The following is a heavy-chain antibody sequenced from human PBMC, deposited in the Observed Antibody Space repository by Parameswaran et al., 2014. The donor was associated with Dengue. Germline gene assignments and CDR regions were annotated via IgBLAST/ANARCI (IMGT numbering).Heavy chain of an antibody. CDR3: ARAGLRYFDWSISYYYYGMDV. D-gene: IGHD3-9*01. J-gene: IGHJ6*02. V-gene: IGHV3-21*01. CDR2: ISSSSSYI. Sequence: WIRQPQEGLEWVSSISSSSSYIYYADSVKGRFTISRDNAKNSLYLQMNSLRAEDTAVYYCARAGLRYFDWSISYYYYGMDVWGQGTTVTVSS.